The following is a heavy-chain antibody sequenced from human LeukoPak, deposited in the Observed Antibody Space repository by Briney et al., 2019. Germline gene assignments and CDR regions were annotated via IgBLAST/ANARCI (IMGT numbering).Heavy chain of an antibody. CDR2: ISWNSGSI. J-gene: IGHJ3*02. V-gene: IGHV3-9*01. CDR3: AKDIYGSSTDAFDI. D-gene: IGHD6-13*01. Sequence: GGSLRLSRAASGFTFDDYAMHWVRQAPGKGLEWVSGISWNSGSIGYADSVKGRFTISRDNAKNSLYLQMNSLRAEDTALYYCAKDIYGSSTDAFDIWGQGTMVTVSS. CDR1: GFTFDDYA.